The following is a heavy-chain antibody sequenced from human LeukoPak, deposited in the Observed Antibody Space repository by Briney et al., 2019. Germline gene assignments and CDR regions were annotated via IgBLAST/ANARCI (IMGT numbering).Heavy chain of an antibody. D-gene: IGHD3-3*01. CDR1: GGSISSYY. CDR2: IYTSGST. J-gene: IGHJ5*02. V-gene: IGHV4-4*07. Sequence: SETLSLTCTVSGGSISSYYWSWIRQPAGKGLEWIGRIYTSGSTNYNPSLKSRVTMSVDTSKNQFSLKLSSVTAADTAVYYCARGTGFITIFGVTSRGPNWFDPWGQGTLVTVSS. CDR3: ARGTGFITIFGVTSRGPNWFDP.